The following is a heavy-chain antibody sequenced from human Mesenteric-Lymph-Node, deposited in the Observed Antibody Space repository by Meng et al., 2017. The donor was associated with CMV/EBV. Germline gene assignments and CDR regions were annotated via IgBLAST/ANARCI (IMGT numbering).Heavy chain of an antibody. CDR3: ARDHYGSGSYRFDY. V-gene: IGHV3-7*01. CDR2: IKQDGSEK. Sequence: LSLTCAASGFTFSSYWMSWVRQAPGKGLEWVANIKQDGSEKYYVDSVKGRFTISRDNAKNSLYLQMNSLRAEDTAVYYCARDHYGSGSYRFDYWGQGTLVTVSS. CDR1: GFTFSSYW. J-gene: IGHJ4*02. D-gene: IGHD3-10*01.